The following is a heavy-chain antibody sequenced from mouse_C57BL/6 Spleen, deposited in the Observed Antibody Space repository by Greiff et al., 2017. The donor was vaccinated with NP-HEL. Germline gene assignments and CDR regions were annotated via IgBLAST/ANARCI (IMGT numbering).Heavy chain of an antibody. J-gene: IGHJ3*01. Sequence: VQLQQSGAELARPGASVKLSCKASGYTFTSYGISWVKQRTGQGLEWIGEIYPRSGNTYYNEKFKGKATLTADKSSSTAYMELRSLTSEDSAVYFCARCDYDYDEAWFAYWGQGTLVTVSA. CDR2: IYPRSGNT. CDR1: GYTFTSYG. D-gene: IGHD2-4*01. CDR3: ARCDYDYDEAWFAY. V-gene: IGHV1-81*01.